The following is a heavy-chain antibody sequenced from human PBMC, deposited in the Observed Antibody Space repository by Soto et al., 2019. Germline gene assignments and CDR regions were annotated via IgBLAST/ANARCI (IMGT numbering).Heavy chain of an antibody. D-gene: IGHD6-13*01. CDR1: GFTFSSYS. Sequence: GGSLRLSCAASGFTFSSYSMNWVRQAPGKGLEWVSSISSSSSYIYYADSVKGRFTISRDNAKNSLYLQMNSLRAEDTAVYYCARAVSSSWNGAYYYYYGMDVWGQGTTVTVSS. CDR2: ISSSSSYI. V-gene: IGHV3-21*01. CDR3: ARAVSSSWNGAYYYYYGMDV. J-gene: IGHJ6*02.